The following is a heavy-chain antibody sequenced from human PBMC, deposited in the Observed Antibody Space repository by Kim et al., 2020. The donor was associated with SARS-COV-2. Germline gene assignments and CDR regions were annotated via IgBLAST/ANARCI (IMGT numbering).Heavy chain of an antibody. CDR1: GGSISSSSYY. Sequence: SETLSLTCTVSGGSISSSSYYWGWIRQPPGKGLEWIGSIYYSGSTYYNPSLKSRVTISVDTSKNQFSLKLSSVTAADTAVYYCARLPLPYYYGSGSYLW. D-gene: IGHD3-10*01. CDR3: ARLPLPYYYGSGSYL. J-gene: IGHJ2*01. V-gene: IGHV4-39*01. CDR2: IYYSGST.